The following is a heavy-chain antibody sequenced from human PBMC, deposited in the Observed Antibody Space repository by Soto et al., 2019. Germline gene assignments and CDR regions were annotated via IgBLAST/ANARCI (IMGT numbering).Heavy chain of an antibody. D-gene: IGHD1-7*01. Sequence: LSLTRKSSIWSINRYYWSRLLHHAGKGLEWIGRIHSSGTTNYNPSLKSQVTMSVDKSRNQFSLKLASVTAADMAVYYCARERIIGTCGFDFWGQGVLVTVSS. CDR2: IHSSGTT. CDR3: ARERIIGTCGFDF. V-gene: IGHV4-4*07. CDR1: IWSINRYY. J-gene: IGHJ4*01.